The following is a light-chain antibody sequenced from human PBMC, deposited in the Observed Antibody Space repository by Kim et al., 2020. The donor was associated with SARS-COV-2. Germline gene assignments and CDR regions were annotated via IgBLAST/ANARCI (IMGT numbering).Light chain of an antibody. CDR2: GAS. CDR3: QHYSNLPLT. CDR1: QSLYNNH. V-gene: IGKV3-20*01. Sequence: SPGERDNLSCRASQSLYNNHLAWYQQKPGQAPRLLIYGASSRATGIPDRFSGSGSGTDFSLTITRLEPEDFAVYFCQHYSNLPLTFGGGTKVDIK. J-gene: IGKJ4*01.